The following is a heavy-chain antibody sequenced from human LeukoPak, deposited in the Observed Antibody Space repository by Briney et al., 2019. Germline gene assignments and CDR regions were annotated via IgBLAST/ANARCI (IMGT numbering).Heavy chain of an antibody. Sequence: PGGSLRLSCAASGFTFSDYDMHWVRQATGKGLEWVSAIGTAGDTYYTGSVKGRFTISRENAKNSLYLQMNSLRAGDTAMYYCARVAKERVGGVYCFDYWGQGTLVTVSS. J-gene: IGHJ4*02. CDR2: IGTAGDT. D-gene: IGHD1-1*01. CDR3: ARVAKERVGGVYCFDY. V-gene: IGHV3-13*01. CDR1: GFTFSDYD.